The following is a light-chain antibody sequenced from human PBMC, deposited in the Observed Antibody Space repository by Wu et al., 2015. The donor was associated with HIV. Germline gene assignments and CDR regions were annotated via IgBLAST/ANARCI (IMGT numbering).Light chain of an antibody. Sequence: EIVLTQSPDTLSLSPGERATLSCRASQRVSTYLAWYQQKPGQPPRLLIYDASNRATGIPPRFSGSGSGIDFTLTISSLEAEDFAVYYCQQRKSWPRTFGQGTKVEIK. CDR2: DAS. J-gene: IGKJ1*01. V-gene: IGKV3-11*01. CDR3: QQRKSWPRT. CDR1: QRVSTY.